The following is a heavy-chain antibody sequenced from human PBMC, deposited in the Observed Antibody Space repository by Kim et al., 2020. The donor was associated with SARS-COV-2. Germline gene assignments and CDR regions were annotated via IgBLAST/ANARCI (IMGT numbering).Heavy chain of an antibody. D-gene: IGHD1-26*01. CDR3: ARDLTNTGGSYYVY. V-gene: IGHV1-2*02. CDR1: GYTFTGYY. Sequence: ASVKVSCKASGYTFTGYYMHWVRQAPGQGLEWMGWINPNSGGTNYAQKFQGRVTMTRDTSISTAYMELSRLRSDDTAVYYCARDLTNTGGSYYVYWGQGTLVTVSS. J-gene: IGHJ4*02. CDR2: INPNSGGT.